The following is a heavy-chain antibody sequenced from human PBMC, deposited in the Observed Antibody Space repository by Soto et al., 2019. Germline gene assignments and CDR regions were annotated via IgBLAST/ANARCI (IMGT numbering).Heavy chain of an antibody. J-gene: IGHJ5*02. CDR1: GGSISSGGYY. V-gene: IGHV4-31*03. CDR2: IYYSGST. D-gene: IGHD1-7*01. CDR3: ARVASPIPPQYNWNYGPWFDP. Sequence: NPSETLSLTCTVSGGSISSGGYYWSWIRQHPGKGLEWIGYIYYSGSTYYNPSLKSRVTISVDTSKNQFSLKLSSVTAADTAVYYCARVASPIPPQYNWNYGPWFDPWGQGTLVTVSS.